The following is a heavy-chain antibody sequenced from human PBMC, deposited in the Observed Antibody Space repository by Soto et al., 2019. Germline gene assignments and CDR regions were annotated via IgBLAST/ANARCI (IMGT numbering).Heavy chain of an antibody. Sequence: LRLSCGASGFTLGTTDMSWVRQAPGEGLEWVSTIDGSGGITYYADSVKGRFTISRDNSRNTVYLQMNSLRGDDTALYYCVKNSGWFNTWGQGALVTVSS. CDR3: VKNSGWFNT. CDR1: GFTLGTTD. J-gene: IGHJ5*02. D-gene: IGHD3-10*01. V-gene: IGHV3-23*01. CDR2: IDGSGGIT.